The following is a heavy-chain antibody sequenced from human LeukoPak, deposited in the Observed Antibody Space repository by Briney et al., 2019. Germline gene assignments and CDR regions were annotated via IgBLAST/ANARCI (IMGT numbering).Heavy chain of an antibody. CDR3: ARKLDFDSSGYYHY. V-gene: IGHV1-2*02. J-gene: IGHJ4*02. Sequence: ASVKVSCKASVYTFTGYNMHWGRHAPGQGHEWKCWNSPNSDGKNYVKKFQGRVAMTRDTYITTAHMELSRLRSDDTAGYYYARKLDFDSSGYYHYWGQGTLVTVSS. CDR1: VYTFTGYN. CDR2: NSPNSDGK. D-gene: IGHD3-22*01.